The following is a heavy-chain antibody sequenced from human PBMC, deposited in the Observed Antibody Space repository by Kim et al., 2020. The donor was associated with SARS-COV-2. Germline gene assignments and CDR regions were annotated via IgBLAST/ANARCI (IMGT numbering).Heavy chain of an antibody. V-gene: IGHV4-31*03. CDR1: GGSISSGGYY. Sequence: SETLSLTCTVSGGSISSGGYYWSWIRQHPGKGLEWIGYIYYSGSTYYNPSLKSRVTISVDTSKNQFSLKLSSVTAADTAVYYCARDRATVVTPGAFDIWGQGTMVTVSS. CDR3: ARDRATVVTPGAFDI. CDR2: IYYSGST. D-gene: IGHD4-17*01. J-gene: IGHJ3*02.